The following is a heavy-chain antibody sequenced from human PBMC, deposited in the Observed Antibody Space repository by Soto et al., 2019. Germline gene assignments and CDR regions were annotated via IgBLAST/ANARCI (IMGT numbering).Heavy chain of an antibody. Sequence: QVQLVQSGTEVKKPGASVKVSCKASGGTFSSYTISWVRQAPGQGLEWMGTIIPILGIANYARKLEGRITITAEKSRNTSYMGISSLISEATAVYFRGRVQAGCTKGGCARGWFERWGQVTLLTV. J-gene: IGHJ5*02. V-gene: IGHV1-69*02. CDR2: IIPILGIA. CDR1: GGTFSSYT. D-gene: IGHD2-8*01. CDR3: GRVQAGCTKGGCARGWFER.